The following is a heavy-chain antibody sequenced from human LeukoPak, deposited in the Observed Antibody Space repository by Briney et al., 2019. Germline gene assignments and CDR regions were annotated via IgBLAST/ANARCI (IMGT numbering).Heavy chain of an antibody. CDR3: ARDFYDSNNL. CDR2: INPNSGGT. CDR1: GYTFTGYH. D-gene: IGHD3-22*01. Sequence: ASVKVSCKASGYTFTGYHMHWVRQAPGQGLEWMGRINPNSGGTGYAQKFRGRVTMTRDTSISTAYMELSRLRFDDTAVYYCARDFYDSNNLWGQVTLVTVSS. J-gene: IGHJ4*02. V-gene: IGHV1-2*06.